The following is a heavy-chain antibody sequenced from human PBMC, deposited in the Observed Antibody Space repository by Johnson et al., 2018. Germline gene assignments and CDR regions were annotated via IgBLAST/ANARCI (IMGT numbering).Heavy chain of an antibody. Sequence: VQLQESGGGLVQPGGSLRLSCAASGFTFSSYWMHWVRQAPGKGLVWVSRIHSDGSSTSYADSVTGRFTIPRDNAKNPLYLQMNSQRAEDTAVYYCARDQIPGGVPYYYYYGMDVWGQGTTVTVSS. CDR3: ARDQIPGGVPYYYYYGMDV. CDR2: IHSDGSST. J-gene: IGHJ6*02. CDR1: GFTFSSYW. V-gene: IGHV3-74*01. D-gene: IGHD3-10*01.